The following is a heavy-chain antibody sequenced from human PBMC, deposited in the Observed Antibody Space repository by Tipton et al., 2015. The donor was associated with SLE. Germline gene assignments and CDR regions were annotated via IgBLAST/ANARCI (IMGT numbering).Heavy chain of an antibody. Sequence: LRLSCAVYGGAFSGYYWSWIRQPPGKGLEWVGEINHSGSTNYNPSLKSRVTISVDTSKNQFSLKLSSVTAADTAVYYCARRPHYYYYGMDVWGQGPTVTVSS. J-gene: IGHJ6*02. CDR1: GGAFSGYY. CDR2: INHSGST. CDR3: ARRPHYYYYGMDV. V-gene: IGHV4-34*01.